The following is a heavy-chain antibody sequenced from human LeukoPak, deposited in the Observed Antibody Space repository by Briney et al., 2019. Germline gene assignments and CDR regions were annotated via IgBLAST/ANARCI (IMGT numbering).Heavy chain of an antibody. CDR1: GGSISSNSYY. Sequence: SETLSLTCTVSGGSISSNSYYWGWIRQPPGKGLEWIGSIYYSGSTYYNPSLKSRVTVSVDTSKNQFSLKLNSVTAADTAVYYCARGYRGKFDPWGQGTLVTVSS. D-gene: IGHD3-16*01. J-gene: IGHJ5*02. V-gene: IGHV4-39*01. CDR3: ARGYRGKFDP. CDR2: IYYSGST.